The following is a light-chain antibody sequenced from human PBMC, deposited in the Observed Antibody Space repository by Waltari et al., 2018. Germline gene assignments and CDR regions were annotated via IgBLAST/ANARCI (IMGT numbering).Light chain of an antibody. CDR2: VNI. Sequence: QSVLTQPPSVSGAPGQTVTISCTGSSSNIGAGYDVHWYQQFPGTAPKLLIYVNITRPSGVPDRFSGPKSGTSASLAITWLQAEDEADYYCQSYDSSLSGYIFGPVTTVTVL. CDR1: SSNIGAGYD. CDR3: QSYDSSLSGYI. V-gene: IGLV1-40*01. J-gene: IGLJ1*01.